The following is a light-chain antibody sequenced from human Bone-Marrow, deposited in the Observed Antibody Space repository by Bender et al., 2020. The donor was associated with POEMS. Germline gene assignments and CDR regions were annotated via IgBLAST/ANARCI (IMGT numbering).Light chain of an antibody. CDR2: EVN. Sequence: QSALTQPPSASGSPGQSVTISCTGTSSDVGGFNLVSWYQQHPGKVPKLMIYEVNQRPPGVSNRFSGSKSGNTASLIISGLQAEDEADYYCCSYAGSTTFAVFGGGTKLTVL. J-gene: IGLJ2*01. V-gene: IGLV2-23*02. CDR1: SSDVGGFNL. CDR3: CSYAGSTTFAV.